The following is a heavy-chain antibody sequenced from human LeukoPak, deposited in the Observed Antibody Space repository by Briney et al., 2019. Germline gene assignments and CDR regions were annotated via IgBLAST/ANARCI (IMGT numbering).Heavy chain of an antibody. CDR1: GFTLSSYG. Sequence: GGSLRLSCAASGFTLSSYGMHWVRQAPGKGLEWVAVISYDGSNEYYADSVKGRFTISRDNSKNTLYLQMSSLRAEDTAVYYCAKGIRYCSSTSCYYVHYYYGMDVWGQGTTVTVSS. D-gene: IGHD2-2*01. J-gene: IGHJ6*02. CDR2: ISYDGSNE. CDR3: AKGIRYCSSTSCYYVHYYYGMDV. V-gene: IGHV3-30*18.